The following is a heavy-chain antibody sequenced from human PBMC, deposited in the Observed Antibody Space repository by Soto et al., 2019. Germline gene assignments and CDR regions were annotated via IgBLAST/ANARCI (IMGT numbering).Heavy chain of an antibody. CDR1: GGTFSSYA. J-gene: IGHJ6*02. CDR3: AGGETVTTYRTNQRGVWYYYYGMDV. V-gene: IGHV1-69*13. CDR2: IIPIFGTA. D-gene: IGHD4-4*01. Sequence: ASVKVSCKASGGTFSSYAISWVRQAPGQGLEWMGGIIPIFGTANYAQNFQGRVTITADESTSTAYMELSGLRCEDTAVYYCAGGETVTTYRTNQRGVWYYYYGMDVWGQGTTFTVS.